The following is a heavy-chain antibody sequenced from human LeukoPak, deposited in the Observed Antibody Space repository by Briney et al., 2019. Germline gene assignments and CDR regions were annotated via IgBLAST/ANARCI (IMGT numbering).Heavy chain of an antibody. D-gene: IGHD2-2*01. V-gene: IGHV3-23*01. CDR2: ISGSGGDT. Sequence: GGSLRLSCPASGFIFSNYAMNRVRQAPGKGLEWVSGISGSGGDTYYSDSVKGRFTISRDNSHNTLYLQMSSLRAEDTAVYYCATAPPSWGFNWFDPWGQGSLVTVSS. CDR3: ATAPPSWGFNWFDP. J-gene: IGHJ5*02. CDR1: GFIFSNYA.